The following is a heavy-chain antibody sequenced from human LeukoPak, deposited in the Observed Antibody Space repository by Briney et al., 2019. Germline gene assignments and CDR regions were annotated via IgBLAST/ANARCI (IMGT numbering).Heavy chain of an antibody. D-gene: IGHD2-2*01. CDR3: HIVVVPAAIHDAFDI. CDR1: GGSISSGDYS. J-gene: IGHJ3*02. CDR2: IYYSGST. V-gene: IGHV4-30-4*03. Sequence: PSQTLSLTCTVSGGSISSGDYSWSWIRQPPGKGLEWIGYIYYSGSTYYNPSLKSRVTISQDTSQNQFSLKLSSVTAADTAVYYCHIVVVPAAIHDAFDIWGQGTMVTVSS.